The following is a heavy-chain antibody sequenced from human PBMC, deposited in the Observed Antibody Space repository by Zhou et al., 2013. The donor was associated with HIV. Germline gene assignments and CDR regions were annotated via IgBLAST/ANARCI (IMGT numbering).Heavy chain of an antibody. CDR1: GYTFTDYY. V-gene: IGHV1-2*02. J-gene: IGHJ3*02. CDR3: ARDTHYYDSSGVNDAFNI. CDR2: INPETGDT. D-gene: IGHD3-22*01. Sequence: VQLMQSGSEVKKSGASVNISCKTSGYTFTDYYLHWVRQAPGQGLQWMGWINPETGDTHYAQTFKGRITMTRDTSINTAYMVLTSVKPNDTAVYYCARDTHYYDSSGVNDAFNIWGQGTMVTVSS.